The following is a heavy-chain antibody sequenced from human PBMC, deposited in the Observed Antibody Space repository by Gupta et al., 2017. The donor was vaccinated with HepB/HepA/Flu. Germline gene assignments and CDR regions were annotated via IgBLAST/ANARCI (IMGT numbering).Heavy chain of an antibody. CDR1: GYTFTYYY. CDR3: ARPRISLIRGVNHDYYYMDV. V-gene: IGHV1-2*02. CDR2: VNPNSGAT. Sequence: QVQLVQSGAEVKKPGAPVKVSCTASGYTFTYYYTHWVRQAPGRELEVLGWVNPNSGATIYARKFQSRVTMTTDTSINTAYMELTRLTSDDTAVYYCARPRISLIRGVNHDYYYMDVWGKGTTVTVSS. J-gene: IGHJ6*03. D-gene: IGHD3-10*01.